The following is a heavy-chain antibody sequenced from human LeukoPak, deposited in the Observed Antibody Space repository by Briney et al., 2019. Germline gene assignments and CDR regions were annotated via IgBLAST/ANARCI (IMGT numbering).Heavy chain of an antibody. J-gene: IGHJ6*03. CDR2: IYYSGST. CDR1: GASINIYY. V-gene: IGHV4-59*01. D-gene: IGHD2-2*01. CDR3: ARGGRSASAYYYMDV. Sequence: SETLSLTCTVSGASINIYYWGWVRQSPGRGLEWIGYIYYSGSTSYNPSLKSRLTISVDTSNNQFSLKLRSVTAADTAVYFCARGGRSASAYYYMDVWGRGTTVTVSS.